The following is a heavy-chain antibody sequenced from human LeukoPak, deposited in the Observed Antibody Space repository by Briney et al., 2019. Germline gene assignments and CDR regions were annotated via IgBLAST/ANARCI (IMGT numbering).Heavy chain of an antibody. CDR3: AREKNGSYREFDY. CDR2: IYTSGST. V-gene: IGHV4-4*07. J-gene: IGHJ4*02. D-gene: IGHD1-26*01. Sequence: SETLSLTCTVSGGSISSYYWSWIRQPAGKGLEWIGRIYTSGSTNYNASLKSRVSMSVDTSKNQFSLKLSSVTAADTAVFYCAREKNGSYREFDYWGQGTLVTVSS. CDR1: GGSISSYY.